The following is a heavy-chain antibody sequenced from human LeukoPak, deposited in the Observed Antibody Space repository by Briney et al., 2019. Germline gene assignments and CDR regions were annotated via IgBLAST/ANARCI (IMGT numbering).Heavy chain of an antibody. Sequence: SETLSLTCTVSGGYLNSYYWSWIRQPPGKGLEWIGYITYSGGTDYNPSLKSRITISVDTSKNQFSLKVNSVTAADTAVYYCARDQYDSSGYFLGNDYWGQGILVTVSS. CDR3: ARDQYDSSGYFLGNDY. J-gene: IGHJ4*02. CDR1: GGYLNSYY. D-gene: IGHD3-22*01. CDR2: ITYSGGT. V-gene: IGHV4-59*01.